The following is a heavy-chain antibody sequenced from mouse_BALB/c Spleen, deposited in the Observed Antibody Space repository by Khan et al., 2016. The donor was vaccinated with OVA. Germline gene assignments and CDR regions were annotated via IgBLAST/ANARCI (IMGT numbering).Heavy chain of an antibody. Sequence: EVELVESGGDLVKPGGSLKLSCAASGFTFRRYGMSWVRQTPDKRLEWVATISSGGLNTYYPDSVKGRFTISRDTGKNTLYLQMSSLKSEDTAIYYCARQFDYDVKAWFTYWGQGTLVTFSA. CDR3: ARQFDYDVKAWFTY. J-gene: IGHJ3*01. CDR1: GFTFRRYG. CDR2: ISSGGLNT. V-gene: IGHV5-6*01. D-gene: IGHD2-4*01.